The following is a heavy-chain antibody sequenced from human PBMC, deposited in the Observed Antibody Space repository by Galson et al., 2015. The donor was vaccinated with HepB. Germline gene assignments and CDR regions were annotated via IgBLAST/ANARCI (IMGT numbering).Heavy chain of an antibody. CDR3: ARRGQWLGHYYFDY. Sequence: SETLSLTCTVSGGSVSSSSYYWGWIRQPPGKGLEWIGSIYYSGSTHYNPSLKSRVTISVDTSKNQFSLKLSSVTAADTAVYHCARRGQWLGHYYFDYWGQGTLVTVSS. D-gene: IGHD6-19*01. CDR1: GGSVSSSSYY. J-gene: IGHJ4*02. CDR2: IYYSGST. V-gene: IGHV4-39*01.